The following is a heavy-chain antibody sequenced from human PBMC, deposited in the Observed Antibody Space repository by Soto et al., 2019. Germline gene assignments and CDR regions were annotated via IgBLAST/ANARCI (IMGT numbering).Heavy chain of an antibody. CDR2: IPYDGSNK. J-gene: IGHJ6*02. CDR1: GFTFSSYA. V-gene: IGHV3-30-3*01. CDR3: ARDSASGQYYYGMDV. D-gene: IGHD3-10*01. Sequence: PGGSLRLSCAAPGFTFSSYAMHWVRQAPGKGLEWVAVIPYDGSNKYYADSEKGRFTISRDNSKNTLYLQMNSLRAEDTAVYYCARDSASGQYYYGMDVWGQGTTVSVSS.